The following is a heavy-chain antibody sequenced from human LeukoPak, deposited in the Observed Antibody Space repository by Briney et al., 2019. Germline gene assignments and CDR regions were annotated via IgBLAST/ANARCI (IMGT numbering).Heavy chain of an antibody. V-gene: IGHV1-69*13. D-gene: IGHD6-13*01. Sequence: SVKVSCKASGGTFSSYAISWVRQAPGQGLEWMGGIIPIFGTANYAQKFQGRVTITADESTSTAYMELSSLRSEDTAVYYCARDWQQLVSYFDYWGQGTLVTVSS. CDR2: IIPIFGTA. J-gene: IGHJ4*02. CDR3: ARDWQQLVSYFDY. CDR1: GGTFSSYA.